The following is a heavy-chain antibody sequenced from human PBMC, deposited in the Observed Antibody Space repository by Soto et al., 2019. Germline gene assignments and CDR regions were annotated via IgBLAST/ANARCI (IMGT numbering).Heavy chain of an antibody. CDR3: VGDQDVHAPMVHGNY. V-gene: IGHV3-48*02. J-gene: IGHJ4*02. Sequence: EVQLVESGGGLVQPGASLRLSCTASGITFSSYSMNWVRQAPGKGLEWLSYISSSNTAYADSVKGRFTISRDNAKNSVYLQMNSLRDEDPAVYYCVGDQDVHAPMVHGNYWGRGTRVTVSS. CDR1: GITFSSYS. CDR2: ISSSNT. D-gene: IGHD2-8*01.